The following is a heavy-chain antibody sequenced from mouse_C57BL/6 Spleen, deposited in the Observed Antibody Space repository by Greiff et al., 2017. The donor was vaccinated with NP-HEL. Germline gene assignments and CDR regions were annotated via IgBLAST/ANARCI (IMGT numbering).Heavy chain of an antibody. CDR2: IRNKANGYST. CDR3: ARGPDDYDEDYYARDY. CDR1: GFTFTDYY. V-gene: IGHV7-3*01. D-gene: IGHD2-4*01. J-gene: IGHJ4*01. Sequence: EVQLVESGGGLVQPGGSLSLSCAASGFTFTDYYMSWVRQPPGKALEWLGFIRNKANGYSTEYSASVKGRFTISGDNSQILLSLQMNALRAVDSATYYSARGPDDYDEDYYARDYWGQGTSVTVSS.